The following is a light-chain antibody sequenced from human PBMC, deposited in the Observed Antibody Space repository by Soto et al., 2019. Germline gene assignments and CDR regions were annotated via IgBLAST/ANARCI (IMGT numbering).Light chain of an antibody. CDR1: KSDVGAYSY. CDR2: DVG. V-gene: IGLV2-14*03. J-gene: IGLJ1*01. Sequence: QAVVTQPASVSGSPGQSITISCTGTKSDVGAYSYVSWYQQYPGKAPKLLIYDVGARPSGISDRFSGSKSGNTASLTISGLQAEDEADYYCSSYTAFTPYVFGSGTKLTVL. CDR3: SSYTAFTPYV.